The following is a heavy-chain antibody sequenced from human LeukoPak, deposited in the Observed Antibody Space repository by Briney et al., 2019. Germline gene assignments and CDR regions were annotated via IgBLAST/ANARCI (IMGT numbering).Heavy chain of an antibody. CDR2: IYPRYGST. CDR3: ARDQEGFDY. CDR1: GYTFTNNY. J-gene: IGHJ4*02. Sequence: ASVKVSCKASGYTFTNNYLHWVRQAPGQGLEWMGMIYPRYGSTSYAQNFQGRVTVTRDTSTTTVHMELRGLRSEDTAVYYYARDQEGFDYWGQGTVVTVSS. V-gene: IGHV1-46*01.